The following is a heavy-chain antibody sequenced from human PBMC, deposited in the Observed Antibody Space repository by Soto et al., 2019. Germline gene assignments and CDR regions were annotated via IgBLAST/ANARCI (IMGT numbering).Heavy chain of an antibody. CDR2: IKSDGSST. CDR1: GFTFSTYW. CDR3: TRGTAPSIPNAFDI. V-gene: IGHV3-74*01. J-gene: IGHJ3*02. Sequence: EVQLVESGGDLVQPGGSLRLSCAASGFTFSTYWMHWVRQAPGKGLVWVSRIKSDGSSTFYADSAKGRFTISRDNAKNTLYIQMNSLRAEDTAVYYCTRGTAPSIPNAFDIWGQGTMVTVSS. D-gene: IGHD2-21*01.